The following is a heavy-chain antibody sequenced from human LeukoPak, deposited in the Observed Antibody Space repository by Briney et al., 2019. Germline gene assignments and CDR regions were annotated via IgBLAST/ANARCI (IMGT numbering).Heavy chain of an antibody. Sequence: PGMSLRLSCTASGFTFSSFGMHWVRQGPGKGLEWVAHISYDGSTKYYGDSVKGRFTVSRDNAKNSLYLQMNSLRAEDTAVYYCAKDGGGLDTAMVIDAFDIWGQGTMVTVSS. D-gene: IGHD5-18*01. V-gene: IGHV3-30*18. J-gene: IGHJ3*02. CDR2: ISYDGSTK. CDR3: AKDGGGLDTAMVIDAFDI. CDR1: GFTFSSFG.